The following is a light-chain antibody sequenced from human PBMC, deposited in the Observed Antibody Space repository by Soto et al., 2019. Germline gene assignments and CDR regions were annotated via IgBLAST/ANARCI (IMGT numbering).Light chain of an antibody. CDR3: SSYAGSNNLHVL. V-gene: IGLV2-8*01. J-gene: IGLJ2*01. Sequence: QSVLTQPPSVSAASGQKVTISCSGSSSNIGANYVSWYQQFPGTAPKLLIYEVIKRPSGVPDRFSGSKSGNTASLTVSGLQAEDEADYYCSSYAGSNNLHVLFGGGTKLTVL. CDR1: SSNIGANY. CDR2: EVI.